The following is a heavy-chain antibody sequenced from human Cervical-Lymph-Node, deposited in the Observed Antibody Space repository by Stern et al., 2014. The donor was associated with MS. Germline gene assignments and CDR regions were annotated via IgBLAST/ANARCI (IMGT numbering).Heavy chain of an antibody. J-gene: IGHJ4*02. V-gene: IGHV1-2*06. CDR2: IEPGSGDN. D-gene: IGHD2-15*01. CDR1: GYRFSTFF. Sequence: VQLLESGAGVNKPGGSVKVSCKASGYRFSTFFLHWLRQAPGQGLQWIGRIEPGSGDNNSSETSQGRVTMSRDRSITTAYPVISGLKSDVTAVYYFARIYCSGDECYHSFDAWGQGTLVTVSS. CDR3: ARIYCSGDECYHSFDA.